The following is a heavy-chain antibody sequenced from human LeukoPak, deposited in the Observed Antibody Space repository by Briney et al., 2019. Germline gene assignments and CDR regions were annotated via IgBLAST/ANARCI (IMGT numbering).Heavy chain of an antibody. CDR1: GGSISSGGYY. D-gene: IGHD2-2*01. V-gene: IGHV4-31*03. Sequence: SETLSLTCTVSGGSISSGGYYWSWIRQHPGKGLEWIGYIYYSGSTYYNPSLKSRVTISVDTSKNQFSPKLSSVTAADTAVYYCARSYCSSTSCSEWFDPWGQGTLVTVSS. CDR3: ARSYCSSTSCSEWFDP. CDR2: IYYSGST. J-gene: IGHJ5*02.